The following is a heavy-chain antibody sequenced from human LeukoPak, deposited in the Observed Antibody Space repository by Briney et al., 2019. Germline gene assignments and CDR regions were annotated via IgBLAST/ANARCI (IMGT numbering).Heavy chain of an antibody. J-gene: IGHJ4*02. D-gene: IGHD3-10*01. Sequence: SETLSLTCAVSGYSISTGYYWGWIRQPPGKGLEWIGSIYHSGSTNYNPSLESRATISVDTSKNQFSLRLSSVTAADTAVYYCVRVPYYYASGSYHPRFFDYWGQGTLVTVSS. CDR1: GYSISTGYY. CDR3: VRVPYYYASGSYHPRFFDY. V-gene: IGHV4-38-2*01. CDR2: IYHSGST.